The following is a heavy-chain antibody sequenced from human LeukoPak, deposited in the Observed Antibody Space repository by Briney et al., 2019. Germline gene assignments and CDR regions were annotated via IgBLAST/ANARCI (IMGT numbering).Heavy chain of an antibody. CDR1: GFTFSSYA. D-gene: IGHD3-22*01. V-gene: IGHV3-23*01. J-gene: IGHJ4*02. CDR3: AKDQAPYYYDSSGFDY. Sequence: GGSLRLSRAASGFTFSSYAMSWVRQAPGKGLEWVSAISGSGGSTYYADSVKGRFTISRDNSKNTLYLQMNSLRAEDTAVYYCAKDQAPYYYDSSGFDYWGQGTLVTVSS. CDR2: ISGSGGST.